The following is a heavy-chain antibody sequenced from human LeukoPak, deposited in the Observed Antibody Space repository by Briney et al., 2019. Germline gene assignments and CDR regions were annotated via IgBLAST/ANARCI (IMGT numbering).Heavy chain of an antibody. D-gene: IGHD3-22*01. J-gene: IGHJ4*02. CDR2: ISSSSSYI. Sequence: GGSLRLSYAASGFTFSSYSMNWVRQAPGKGLEWVSSISSSSSYIYYADSVKGRFTISRDNAKNSLYLQMNSLRAEDTAVYYCARESGRDYTSGNYYSEVDYCGQGTLVTVYS. CDR1: GFTFSSYS. CDR3: ARESGRDYTSGNYYSEVDY. V-gene: IGHV3-21*01.